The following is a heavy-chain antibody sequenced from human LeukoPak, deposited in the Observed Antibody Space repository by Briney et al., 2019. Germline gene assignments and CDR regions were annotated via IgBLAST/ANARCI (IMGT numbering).Heavy chain of an antibody. D-gene: IGHD6-19*01. CDR3: ARDRVSVAGPHYYYYYGMDV. CDR1: GDSVSSNSAA. V-gene: IGHV6-1*01. Sequence: SQTLSLTCAISGDSVSSNSAAWNWIRQSPSRGLEWLGRTYYRSKWYNDYAVSVKSRITINPDTSKSQFSLQLNSVTPEDTAVYYCARDRVSVAGPHYYYYYGMDVWGQGTTVTVSS. CDR2: TYYRSKWYN. J-gene: IGHJ6*02.